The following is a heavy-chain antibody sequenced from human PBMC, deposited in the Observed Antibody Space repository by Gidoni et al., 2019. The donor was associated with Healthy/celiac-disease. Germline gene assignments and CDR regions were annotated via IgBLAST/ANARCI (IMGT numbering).Heavy chain of an antibody. CDR1: GFTFGVYA. CDR2: IRSKAYGGTT. J-gene: IGHJ5*02. D-gene: IGHD3-22*01. CDR3: TRASSGYQTAWFDP. Sequence: EVQLVESGVGLVQPGRSLRLSFTSSGFTFGVYAMSWVRQAPGKGLEWVGFIRSKAYGGTTEYAASVKGRFTISRDDSKSIAYLQMNSLKTEDTAVYYCTRASSGYQTAWFDPWGQGTLVTVSS. V-gene: IGHV3-49*04.